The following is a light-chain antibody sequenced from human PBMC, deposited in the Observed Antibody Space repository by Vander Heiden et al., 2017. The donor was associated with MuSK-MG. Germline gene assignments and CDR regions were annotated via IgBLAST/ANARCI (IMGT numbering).Light chain of an antibody. V-gene: IGKV3-20*01. J-gene: IGKJ3*01. CDR2: RAS. Sequence: EIVLTQSPGTLSSSPGARATLSCRPSQSVTTNYLAWYQQKPGQAPRLLIYRASSRATGIPDRFSGSGSGTDFTLTISRLQPEDSAVYYCQQFGSSPRVTFGPGTKVEIK. CDR1: QSVTTNY. CDR3: QQFGSSPRVT.